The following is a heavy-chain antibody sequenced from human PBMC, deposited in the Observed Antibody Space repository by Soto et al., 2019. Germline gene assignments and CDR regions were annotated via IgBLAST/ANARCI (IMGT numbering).Heavy chain of an antibody. Sequence: QITLKESGPTLVKPTQTLTLTCTFSGFSLTTYGAGVGWIRQPPGKAPEWLALIYWDDDKRYSPSLKNRLTIPKDTSKNQVVLTLTHMDPVDTATYYCAHAKIFYFGWYFDIWGPGTLVTASS. CDR2: IYWDDDK. CDR1: GFSLTTYGAG. D-gene: IGHD2-8*01. J-gene: IGHJ2*01. V-gene: IGHV2-5*02. CDR3: AHAKIFYFGWYFDI.